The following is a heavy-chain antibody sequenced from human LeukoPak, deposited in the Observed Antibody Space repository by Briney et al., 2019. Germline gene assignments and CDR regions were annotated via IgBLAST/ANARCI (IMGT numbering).Heavy chain of an antibody. Sequence: SGPTLVHPTEPLTLTCTVSGFSLRTTRLGVTWIRHPPGKALEWLAHIFPNGEKSYSPSLKTRLTISKDTSKSHVVLTVTNMDPVDTATYYCARTDGYNSFDSWGQGTLVTVSS. CDR2: IFPNGEK. CDR1: GFSLRTTRLG. CDR3: ARTDGYNSFDS. V-gene: IGHV2-26*01. J-gene: IGHJ4*02. D-gene: IGHD5-24*01.